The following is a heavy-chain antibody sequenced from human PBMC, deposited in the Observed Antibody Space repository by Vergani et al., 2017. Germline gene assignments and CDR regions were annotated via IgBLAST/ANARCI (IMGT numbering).Heavy chain of an antibody. CDR3: ARDNTMIVVVNKGLGLVDY. CDR1: GDSISSGNN. Sequence: QVNLQESGPGLVKPSETLSLTCAVSGDSISSGNNWGWIRQPPGKGLEWISSVSHSGDTYYNPSLKSRVTISVDTSKNQFSLKLSSVTAADTAVYYCARDNTMIVVVNKGLGLVDYWGQGTLVTVSS. V-gene: IGHV4-38-2*02. CDR2: VSHSGDT. D-gene: IGHD3-22*01. J-gene: IGHJ4*02.